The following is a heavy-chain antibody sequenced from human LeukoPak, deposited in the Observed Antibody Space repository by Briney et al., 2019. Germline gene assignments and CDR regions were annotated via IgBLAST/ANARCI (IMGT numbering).Heavy chain of an antibody. Sequence: GGSLRLSCTASRFTFSSYAMSWARQAPGKGLEWVSTISSSDDSTYYADSVKGRFTISRDNSRSTLYLQMNSLRAEDTAVYYCARHKDWTFDYWGQGTLVTVSS. CDR2: ISSSDDST. D-gene: IGHD3/OR15-3a*01. J-gene: IGHJ4*02. CDR3: ARHKDWTFDY. CDR1: RFTFSSYA. V-gene: IGHV3-23*01.